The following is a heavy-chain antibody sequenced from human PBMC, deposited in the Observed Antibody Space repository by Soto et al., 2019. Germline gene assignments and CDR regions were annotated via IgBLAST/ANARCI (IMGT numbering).Heavy chain of an antibody. Sequence: GASVKVSCKASGGTFSSYTISWVRQAPGQGLEWMGRIIPILGIANYAQKFQGRVTITADKSTSTAYMELSSLRSEDTAVYYCARDTPGTMVRGVIAYWGQGTLVTVS. D-gene: IGHD3-10*01. J-gene: IGHJ4*02. CDR2: IIPILGIA. CDR1: GGTFSSYT. CDR3: ARDTPGTMVRGVIAY. V-gene: IGHV1-69*04.